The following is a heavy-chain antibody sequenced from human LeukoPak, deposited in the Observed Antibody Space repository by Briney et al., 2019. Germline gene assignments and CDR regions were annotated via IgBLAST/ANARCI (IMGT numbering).Heavy chain of an antibody. CDR1: GYTFTGYY. Sequence: ASVKVSCKASGYTFTGYYMHWVRQAPGQGLEWMGGIIPIFGTANYAQKFQGRVTITADESTSTAYMELSSLRSEDTAVYYCASYVLLLNWFDPWGQGTLVTVSS. CDR2: IIPIFGTA. D-gene: IGHD3-10*01. J-gene: IGHJ5*02. CDR3: ASYVLLLNWFDP. V-gene: IGHV1-69*13.